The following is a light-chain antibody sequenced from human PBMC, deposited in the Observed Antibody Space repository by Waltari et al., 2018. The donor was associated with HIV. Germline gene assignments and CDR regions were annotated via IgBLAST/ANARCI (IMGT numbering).Light chain of an antibody. Sequence: QSALTQPPSASGSPAPSVTISCPGNSSDVGGYNYVSWYQQHPGKAPKRMIYEVTKRPSGVPDRFSGSKSGNTASLTVSGLQAEDEADYYCSSYAGSNNLLFGGGTKLTVL. V-gene: IGLV2-8*01. CDR2: EVT. CDR3: SSYAGSNNLL. CDR1: SSDVGGYNY. J-gene: IGLJ2*01.